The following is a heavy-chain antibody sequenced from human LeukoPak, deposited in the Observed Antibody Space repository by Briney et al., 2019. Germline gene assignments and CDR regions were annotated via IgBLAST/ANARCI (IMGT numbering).Heavy chain of an antibody. V-gene: IGHV3-11*01. CDR1: GFTFSDYY. Sequence: GGSLRLSCAASGFTFSDYYMSWIRQAPGKGLEWVSYISSSGSTIYYADSVKGRFTISGDNAKNSLYLQMNSLRAEDTAVYYCVRDQGEWELFYYYYGMDVWGQGTTVTVSS. CDR2: ISSSGSTI. CDR3: VRDQGEWELFYYYYGMDV. D-gene: IGHD1-26*01. J-gene: IGHJ6*02.